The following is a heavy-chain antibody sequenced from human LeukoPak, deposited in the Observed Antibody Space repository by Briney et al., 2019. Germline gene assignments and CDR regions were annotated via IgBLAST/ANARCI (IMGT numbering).Heavy chain of an antibody. V-gene: IGHV3-15*01. J-gene: IGHJ4*02. D-gene: IGHD5-18*01. Sequence: AGGSLRLSCAASGFTFSNAWMSWVRQAPGKGLEWVGRIKSKTDGGTTDYAAPVKGRFTISRDDSKNTLYLQMNSLKTEDTAVYYCTTEHVDTAMVAEDYWGQGTLVTVSS. CDR2: IKSKTDGGTT. CDR1: GFTFSNAW. CDR3: TTEHVDTAMVAEDY.